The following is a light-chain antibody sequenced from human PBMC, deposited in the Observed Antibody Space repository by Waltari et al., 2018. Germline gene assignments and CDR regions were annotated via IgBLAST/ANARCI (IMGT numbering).Light chain of an antibody. J-gene: IGKJ2*01. CDR3: QQYCSSPTMYT. Sequence: EIVLTQSPGTLSLSPGERATLSCRASQSVSSSYLAWYQQKPGQAPRLLIYGASSRGTGIPDRFSGSGSGTDFTLTISRLEPEDFAVYYCQQYCSSPTMYTFGQGTKLEIK. CDR1: QSVSSSY. CDR2: GAS. V-gene: IGKV3-20*01.